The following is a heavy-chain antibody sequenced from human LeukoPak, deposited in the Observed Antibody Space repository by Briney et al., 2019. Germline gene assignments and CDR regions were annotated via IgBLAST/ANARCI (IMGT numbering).Heavy chain of an antibody. V-gene: IGHV4-34*01. D-gene: IGHD6-25*01. CDR3: ARDPASPGLDAFDI. CDR1: GGSFSGYY. CDR2: INHSGST. Sequence: PSETLSLTCAVYGGSFSGYYWSWIRQPPGKGLEWIGEINHSGSTNYNPSLKSRVTISVDRSKNQFSLKLSSVTAADTAVYYCARDPASPGLDAFDIWGQGTMVTVSS. J-gene: IGHJ3*02.